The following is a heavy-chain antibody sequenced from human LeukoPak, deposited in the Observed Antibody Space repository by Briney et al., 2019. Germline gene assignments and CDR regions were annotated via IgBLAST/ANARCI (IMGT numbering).Heavy chain of an antibody. CDR2: INQDGGEI. CDR3: ATLNWGNLDF. J-gene: IGHJ4*02. V-gene: IGHV3-7*01. D-gene: IGHD7-27*01. CDR1: GFPFTSYW. Sequence: GGSLRLSCAGSGFPFTSYWMNWVRQSPGKGLEWVANINQDGGEIYYADSVKGRFTLSRDNAENSVYLQMSNLRAEETAVYYCATLNWGNLDFWGQGTQVTVSS.